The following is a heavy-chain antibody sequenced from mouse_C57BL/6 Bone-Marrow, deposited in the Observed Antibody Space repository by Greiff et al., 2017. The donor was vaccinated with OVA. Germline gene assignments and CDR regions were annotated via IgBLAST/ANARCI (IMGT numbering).Heavy chain of an antibody. J-gene: IGHJ1*03. CDR3: ARDEITTRYFDV. CDR1: GFTFSSYA. D-gene: IGHD1-1*01. V-gene: IGHV5-4*03. Sequence: EVMLVESGGGLVKPGGSLKLSCAASGFTFSSYAMSWVRQSPEKRLEWVATISDGGSYTYYPDNVKGRFTISRDNAKNNLYLQMSHLKSEDTAMYYCARDEITTRYFDVWGTGTTVTDSS. CDR2: ISDGGSYT.